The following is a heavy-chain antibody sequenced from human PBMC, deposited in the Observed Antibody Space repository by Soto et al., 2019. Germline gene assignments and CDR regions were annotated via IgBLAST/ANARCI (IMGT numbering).Heavy chain of an antibody. D-gene: IGHD6-6*01. CDR1: GYTFTSYG. V-gene: IGHV1-18*01. Sequence: VQLVQSGAEVKKPGASVTVSCEASGYTFTSYGISWVRQAPGQGLEWMGWTSVYNGNTNYAQKFQGRVTMTTDTSTNTAYMDLRSLRSDDTAVYYCARRGPYSSSPLSNAFDIWGQGTMVTVSS. CDR3: ARRGPYSSSPLSNAFDI. CDR2: TSVYNGNT. J-gene: IGHJ3*02.